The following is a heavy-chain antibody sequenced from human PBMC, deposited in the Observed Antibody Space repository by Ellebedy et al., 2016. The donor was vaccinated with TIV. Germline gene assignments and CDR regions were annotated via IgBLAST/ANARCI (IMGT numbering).Heavy chain of an antibody. CDR3: VRERFPMPT. CDR1: GSSVRSNY. Sequence: PGGSLRLSCEASGSSVRSNYTPWVPQAPAPALHWVSVIYSRNKTHYADSVRGRFTISRDIFKNTIYLQMHGLRIEDTALYYCVRERFPMPTWGQGTLVIVSS. CDR2: IYSRNKT. D-gene: IGHD3-16*01. J-gene: IGHJ4*02. V-gene: IGHV3-66*01.